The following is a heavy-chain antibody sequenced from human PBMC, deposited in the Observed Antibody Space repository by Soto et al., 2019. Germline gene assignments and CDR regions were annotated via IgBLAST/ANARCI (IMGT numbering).Heavy chain of an antibody. CDR1: GYTLTELS. J-gene: IGHJ4*02. V-gene: IGHV1-24*01. CDR2: FDPEDGET. D-gene: IGHD3-22*01. Sequence: GASVKVTCKVSGYTLTELSMHWVRQAPGNGLEWMGGFDPEDGETIYAQKFQGRVTMTEDTSTDTAYMELSSLRSEDTAVYYCDHYTYYYDSSGYYFDYWGQGTLVTVSS. CDR3: DHYTYYYDSSGYYFDY.